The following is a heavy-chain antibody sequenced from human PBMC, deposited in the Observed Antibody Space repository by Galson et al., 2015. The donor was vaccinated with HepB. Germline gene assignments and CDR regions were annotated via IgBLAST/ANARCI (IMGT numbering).Heavy chain of an antibody. Sequence: LRLSCAASGFTFDDYAMHWVRQAPGKGLEWVSGISWNSGSIGYADSVKGRFTISRDNAKNSLYLQMNSLRAEDTALYYCAKDTDGSGSYHDAFDIWGQGTMVTVSS. D-gene: IGHD3-10*01. CDR1: GFTFDDYA. CDR2: ISWNSGSI. CDR3: AKDTDGSGSYHDAFDI. V-gene: IGHV3-9*01. J-gene: IGHJ3*02.